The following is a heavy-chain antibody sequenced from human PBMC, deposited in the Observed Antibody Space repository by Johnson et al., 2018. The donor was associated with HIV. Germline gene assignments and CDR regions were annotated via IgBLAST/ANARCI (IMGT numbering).Heavy chain of an antibody. J-gene: IGHJ3*01. V-gene: IGHV3-74*03. Sequence: EVQLVESGGGVVQPGRSLRLSCAASGFTFSTYAMHWVRQAPGKGLECVARIYSDGSDTAYADSVKGRFTISRDNAKKTLYLQMNSLRAEDTAVYYCARKQWLEIPSDGLDVWGQGTMVTVSS. CDR1: GFTFSTYA. D-gene: IGHD6-19*01. CDR2: IYSDGSDT. CDR3: ARKQWLEIPSDGLDV.